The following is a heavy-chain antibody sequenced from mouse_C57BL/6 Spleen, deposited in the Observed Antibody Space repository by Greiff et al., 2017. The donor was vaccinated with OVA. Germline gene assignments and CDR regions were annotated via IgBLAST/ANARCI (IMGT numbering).Heavy chain of an antibody. CDR1: GFTFTDYY. CDR3: ARNWDGYYFDY. D-gene: IGHD4-1*01. CDR2: IRNKANGCTT. V-gene: IGHV7-3*01. J-gene: IGHJ2*01. Sequence: EVQGVESGGGLVQPGGSLSLSCAASGFTFTDYYMSWVRQPPGKALEWLGFIRNKANGCTTEYSASVKGRFTISRDNSQSILYLQMNALRAEDSATYYCARNWDGYYFDYWGQGTTLTVSS.